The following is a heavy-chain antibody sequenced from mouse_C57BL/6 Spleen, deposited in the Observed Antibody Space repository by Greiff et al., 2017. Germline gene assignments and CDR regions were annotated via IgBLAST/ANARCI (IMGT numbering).Heavy chain of an antibody. Sequence: QVQLQQPGAELVMPGASVKLSCKASGYTFTSYWMHWVKQRPGQGLEWIGEIDPSDSYTNYNQKFKGKSTLTVDKSSSTAYMQLSSLTSEDSAVYYCARGWANWAVFEYWGKGTTLTVSS. CDR1: GYTFTSYW. V-gene: IGHV1-69*01. CDR2: IDPSDSYT. CDR3: ARGWANWAVFEY. J-gene: IGHJ2*01. D-gene: IGHD4-1*01.